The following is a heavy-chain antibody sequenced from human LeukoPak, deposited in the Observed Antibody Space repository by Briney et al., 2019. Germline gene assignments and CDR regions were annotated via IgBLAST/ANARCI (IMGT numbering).Heavy chain of an antibody. Sequence: ASVKVSCKASGGTFSSYAISWVRQAPGQGLEWMGGIIPIFGTANYAQKFQGRVTITTDESTSTAYMELSSLRSEDTAVYYCARDRGSIAAAVNDAFDIWGQGTMVTVSS. D-gene: IGHD6-13*01. CDR1: GGTFSSYA. V-gene: IGHV1-69*05. J-gene: IGHJ3*02. CDR2: IIPIFGTA. CDR3: ARDRGSIAAAVNDAFDI.